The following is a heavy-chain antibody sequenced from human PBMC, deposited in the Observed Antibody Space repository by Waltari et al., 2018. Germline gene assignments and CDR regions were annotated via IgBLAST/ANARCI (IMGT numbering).Heavy chain of an antibody. D-gene: IGHD6-13*01. CDR1: GGSISSYY. CDR3: ARTPGIAAADFDY. CDR2: IYYSGST. Sequence: QVQLPESGPGLVKPSETLSLTCTVSGGSISSYYWSWFRQPPGKGLEWIGYIYYSGSTNYNPSLKSRVTISVDTSKNQFSLKLSSVTAADTAVYYCARTPGIAAADFDYWGQGTLVTVSS. V-gene: IGHV4-59*01. J-gene: IGHJ4*02.